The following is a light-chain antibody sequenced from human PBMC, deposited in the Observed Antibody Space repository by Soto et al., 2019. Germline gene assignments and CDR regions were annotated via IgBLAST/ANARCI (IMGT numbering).Light chain of an antibody. J-gene: IGKJ1*01. V-gene: IGKV3-15*01. CDR2: RTS. CDR3: QQYGGSTRT. CDR1: QSISSN. Sequence: EIVMTQSPATLSVSPGERATLSCRASQSISSNLAWYQQKPGQAPRLLMFRTSSRATGFPARLSGSGSGTEFNLTISSLQSEDFGVYYCQQYGGSTRTFGQGTKVDIK.